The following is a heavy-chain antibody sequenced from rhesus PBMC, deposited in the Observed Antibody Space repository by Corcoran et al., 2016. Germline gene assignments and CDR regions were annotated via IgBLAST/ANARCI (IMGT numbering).Heavy chain of an antibody. J-gene: IGHJ5-1*01. CDR1: GYTFSDYY. D-gene: IGHD4-17*01. CDR3: ATYGTVMVPGNV. Sequence: EVQLVQSGAEVKKTGASVKFSCKASGYTFSDYYLNWLRTPPGKGLEGVGSIEPGDWETRPAQKFEDRRTNTAETSTDTDYRELSSLRSEDTAVYYCATYGTVMVPGNVWGQGVLVTVSA. CDR2: IEPGDWET. V-gene: IGHV1-111*02.